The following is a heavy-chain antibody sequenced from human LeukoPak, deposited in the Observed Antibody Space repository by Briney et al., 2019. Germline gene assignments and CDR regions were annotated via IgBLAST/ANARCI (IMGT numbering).Heavy chain of an antibody. Sequence: SETLSLTCTVSGGSISSSSYYWGWIRQPPGKGLEWIGSIYYSGSTYYNPSLKSRVTISVDTSKNQFSLKLSSVTAADTAVYYCAREYSSSWMGSGAFDIWGQGTMVTVSS. CDR2: IYYSGST. CDR3: AREYSSSWMGSGAFDI. V-gene: IGHV4-39*02. D-gene: IGHD6-13*01. J-gene: IGHJ3*02. CDR1: GGSISSSSYY.